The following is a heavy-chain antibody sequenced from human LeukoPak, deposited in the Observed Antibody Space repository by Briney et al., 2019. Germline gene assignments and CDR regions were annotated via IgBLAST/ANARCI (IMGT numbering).Heavy chain of an antibody. V-gene: IGHV1-69*02. CDR2: IIPILGIA. CDR3: ARGFKAYDILTGSPQLGI. D-gene: IGHD3-9*01. CDR1: GGTFSSYT. J-gene: IGHJ3*02. Sequence: SVKVSCKASGGTFSSYTISWVRQAPGQGLEWMGRIIPILGIANYAQKFQGRVTITADKSTSTDYMELSSLRSEDTAVYYCARGFKAYDILTGSPQLGIWGQGTMVTVSS.